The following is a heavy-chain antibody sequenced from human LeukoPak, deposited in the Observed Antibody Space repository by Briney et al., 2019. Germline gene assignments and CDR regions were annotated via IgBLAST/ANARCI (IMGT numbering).Heavy chain of an antibody. Sequence: PGGSLRLSCAASGFTFSNYAMRWVRQAPGKGLEWVSSISISGDSTYYADSVTGRFTISRDNSKNTLYLQWNSLRVEDTAIYYCAKAGVVITRVADSWGQGTLVTVSS. CDR2: ISISGDST. J-gene: IGHJ4*02. V-gene: IGHV3-23*01. CDR1: GFTFSNYA. D-gene: IGHD3-3*01. CDR3: AKAGVVITRVADS.